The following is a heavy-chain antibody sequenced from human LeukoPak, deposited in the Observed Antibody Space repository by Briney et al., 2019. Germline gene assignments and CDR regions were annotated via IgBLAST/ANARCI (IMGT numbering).Heavy chain of an antibody. CDR3: ARGDYGSGLDY. V-gene: IGHV1-2*02. D-gene: IGHD3-10*01. CDR1: GYTITGYY. CDR2: INPNNGGT. Sequence: ASVKVSCKAFGYTITGYYIHWVRQAPGQGLEWMGWINPNNGGTNSAQKFQGRVTMTRDTSIGTAYMELSSLRSEDTAVYYCARGDYGSGLDYWGQGTLVTVSS. J-gene: IGHJ4*02.